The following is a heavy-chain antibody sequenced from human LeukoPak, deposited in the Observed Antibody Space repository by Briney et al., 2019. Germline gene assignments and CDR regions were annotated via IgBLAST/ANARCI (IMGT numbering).Heavy chain of an antibody. CDR2: ISSSSSTI. Sequence: GRSLRLSCAASGFTFSSYSMNWVRQAPGKGLEWVSYISSSSSTIYYADSVKGRFTISRDNAKNSLYLQTNSLRAEDTAVYYCAREVHSVLDYWGQGTLVTVSS. CDR1: GFTFSSYS. CDR3: AREVHSVLDY. D-gene: IGHD3-10*01. V-gene: IGHV3-48*01. J-gene: IGHJ4*02.